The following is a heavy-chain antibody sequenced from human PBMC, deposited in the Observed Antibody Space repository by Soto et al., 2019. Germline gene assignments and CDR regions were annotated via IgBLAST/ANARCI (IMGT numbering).Heavy chain of an antibody. Sequence: SETLSLTCTVSGGSISNYYWTWVRQPPGKGLEWIGYVYYSGSTNYNPSLESRVTISIDASKSQFSLKMKSVTAADTAVYYCVRDYLLTGFEPWGQGALVTVSS. V-gene: IGHV4-59*01. CDR3: VRDYLLTGFEP. D-gene: IGHD3-9*01. J-gene: IGHJ5*02. CDR1: GGSISNYY. CDR2: VYYSGST.